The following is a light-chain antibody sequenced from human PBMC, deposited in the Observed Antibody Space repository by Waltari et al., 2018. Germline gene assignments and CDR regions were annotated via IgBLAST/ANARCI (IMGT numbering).Light chain of an antibody. J-gene: IGKJ2*01. CDR2: GAS. CDR3: QQYNNWPHT. Sequence: EIVMTQSPATLSVSRGERDTLSCRASQSVSSNLAWYQQKPGQAPRLLIYGASTRATGIPARFSGSGSGTEFTLTISSMQSEDFAVYYCQQYNNWPHTFGQGTKLEIK. CDR1: QSVSSN. V-gene: IGKV3-15*01.